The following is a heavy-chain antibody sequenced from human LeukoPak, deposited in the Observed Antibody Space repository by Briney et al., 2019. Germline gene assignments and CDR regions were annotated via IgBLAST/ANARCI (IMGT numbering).Heavy chain of an antibody. J-gene: IGHJ4*02. V-gene: IGHV4-39*07. CDR3: ARGAPPQN. Sequence: PSETLSLTCTVSGGSISSSSYYWGWIRQSPGKGLEWIGSVYYTGASHYNPSLKSRVTISIDTSKKHFSLKLTSVTAADTAVYYCARGAPPQNWGQGTLVTVSS. CDR1: GGSISSSSYY. CDR2: VYYTGAS.